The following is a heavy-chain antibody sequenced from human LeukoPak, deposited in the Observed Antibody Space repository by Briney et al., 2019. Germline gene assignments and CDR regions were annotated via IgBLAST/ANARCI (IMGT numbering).Heavy chain of an antibody. V-gene: IGHV3-7*03. CDR2: IKEDGSEK. Sequence: GGSLRLSCAASGFMFSSYWMSWVRQAPEKGLEWVANIKEDGSEKYYVDSVKGRFTISRDNAKNSLYLQMNSLRAEDTAVYYCARDLPADYYGSGSYPNWFDPWGQGTLVTVSS. D-gene: IGHD3-10*01. CDR1: GFMFSSYW. J-gene: IGHJ5*02. CDR3: ARDLPADYYGSGSYPNWFDP.